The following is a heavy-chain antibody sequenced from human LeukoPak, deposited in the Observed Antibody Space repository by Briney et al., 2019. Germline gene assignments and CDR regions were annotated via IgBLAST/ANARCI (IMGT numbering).Heavy chain of an antibody. V-gene: IGHV3-23*01. CDR3: AKLYNDYGDENFDY. J-gene: IGHJ4*02. CDR1: GFTFSSYV. CDR2: ISGGGGST. D-gene: IGHD4-17*01. Sequence: PGGSLRLSCAASGFTFSSYVMNWVRQAPGKGLEWVSAISGGGGSTYYADSVKGRFTFSRDNSKNTLYLQMNSLRAEDTAVHYCAKLYNDYGDENFDYWGQGTLVTVSS.